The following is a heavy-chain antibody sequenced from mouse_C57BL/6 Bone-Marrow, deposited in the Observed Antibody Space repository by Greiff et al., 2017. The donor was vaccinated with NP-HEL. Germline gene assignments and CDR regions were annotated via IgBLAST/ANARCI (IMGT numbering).Heavy chain of an antibody. CDR3: TRRYDYLYAMDY. D-gene: IGHD2-4*01. CDR2: IRNKANNHAT. J-gene: IGHJ4*01. CDR1: GFTFSDAW. V-gene: IGHV6-6*01. Sequence: EVQWVESGGGLVQPGGSMKLSCAASGFTFSDAWMDWVRQSPEKGLEWVAEIRNKANNHATYYAESVKGRFTISRDDSKSSVYLQMNSLRAEDTGIYYCTRRYDYLYAMDYWGQGTSVTVSS.